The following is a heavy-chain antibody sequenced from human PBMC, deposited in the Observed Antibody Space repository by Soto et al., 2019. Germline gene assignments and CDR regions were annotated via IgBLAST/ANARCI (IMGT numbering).Heavy chain of an antibody. CDR1: GYTFTGSY. CDR3: ARDYCSGGSCSDLDFDY. CDR2: INPNSGGT. Sequence: ASVKISCKASGYTFTGSYMHGVRQAPGQGLEWMGWINPNSGGTNYAQKFQGWVTMTRDTSISTAYMELSRLRSDDTAVYYCARDYCSGGSCSDLDFDYWGQGTLVTVSS. J-gene: IGHJ4*02. D-gene: IGHD2-15*01. V-gene: IGHV1-2*04.